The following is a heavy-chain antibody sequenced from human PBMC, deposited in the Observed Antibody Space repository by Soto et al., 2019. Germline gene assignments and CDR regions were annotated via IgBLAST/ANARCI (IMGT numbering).Heavy chain of an antibody. V-gene: IGHV1-8*01. J-gene: IGHJ3*02. CDR3: AIDYCSGGSCFFRLSPNAFDI. CDR1: GYTFTSYD. D-gene: IGHD2-15*01. CDR2: MNPNSGNT. Sequence: ASVKVSCKASGYTFTSYDINWVRQATGQGLEWMGWMNPNSGNTGYAQKFQGRVTMTRNTSISTAYMELSSLRSEDTAVYYCAIDYCSGGSCFFRLSPNAFDIWGQGTTVTVSS.